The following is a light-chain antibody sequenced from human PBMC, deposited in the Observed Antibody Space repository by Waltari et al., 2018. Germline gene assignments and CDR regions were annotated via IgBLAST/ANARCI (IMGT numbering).Light chain of an antibody. Sequence: QSALTPPASVSGFPGRSITISFPGTSSAVGAYHHVPWSQQHPGKAPKLMIYEVMNRPAGVSNRFSGSKSGNTASLTIAGLQAEDEADYYCSSYTSSSTPYVVFGGGTKLTVL. V-gene: IGLV2-14*01. CDR3: SSYTSSSTPYVV. CDR1: SSAVGAYHH. J-gene: IGLJ2*01. CDR2: EVM.